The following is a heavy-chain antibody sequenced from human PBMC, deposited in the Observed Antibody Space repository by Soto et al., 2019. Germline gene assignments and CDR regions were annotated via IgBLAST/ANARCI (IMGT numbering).Heavy chain of an antibody. CDR1: GGSISSGGYY. V-gene: IGHV4-31*03. J-gene: IGHJ6*02. D-gene: IGHD3-10*01. Sequence: QVQLQESGPGLVKPSQTLSLTCTVSGGSISSGGYYWSWIRQHPGKGLEWIGYIYYTGSTYYNPSLKSRVTISVDTSKNQFSLKRSSVTAADTAVYYCARDVRFGDYYGMDVWGQGTTVTVSS. CDR2: IYYTGST. CDR3: ARDVRFGDYYGMDV.